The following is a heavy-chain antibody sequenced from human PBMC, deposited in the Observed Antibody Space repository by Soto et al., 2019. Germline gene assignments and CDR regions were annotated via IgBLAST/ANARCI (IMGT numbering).Heavy chain of an antibody. V-gene: IGHV6-1*01. CDR2: TYYRSKWYY. CDR3: AREGSTGFYYWFDT. CDR1: GDTVSSNSAA. D-gene: IGHD3-22*01. Sequence: SETLSLTCAISGDTVSSNSAAWNWIRQSPSRGLEWLGRTYYRSKWYYDYAESVKSRLTINPDTSKNQFSLQLDSVTPEDTAVYYCAREGSTGFYYWFDTWGQVTLVT. J-gene: IGHJ5*02.